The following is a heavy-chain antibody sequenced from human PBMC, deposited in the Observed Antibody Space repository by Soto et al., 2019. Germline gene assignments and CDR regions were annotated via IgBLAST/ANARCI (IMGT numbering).Heavy chain of an antibody. CDR2: INPSGGST. CDR1: GYTFTSYY. CDR3: ARDSEKLWFGELSRPDYGMDV. D-gene: IGHD3-10*01. Sequence: ASVKVSCKASGYTFTSYYMHWVRQAPGQGLEWMGIINPSGGSTSYAQKFQGRVTMTRDTSTSTVYMELSSLRSEDTAVHYCARDSEKLWFGELSRPDYGMDVWGQGTTVTVSS. V-gene: IGHV1-46*01. J-gene: IGHJ6*02.